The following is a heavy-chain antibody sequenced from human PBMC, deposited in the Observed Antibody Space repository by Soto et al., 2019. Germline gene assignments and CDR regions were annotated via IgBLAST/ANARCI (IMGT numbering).Heavy chain of an antibody. V-gene: IGHV4-59*01. D-gene: IGHD3-22*01. CDR3: ARVDSSGSYFDY. J-gene: IGHJ4*02. CDR2: IYYTGST. CDR1: GGSISGYY. Sequence: QVQLQESGPGLVKPSETLSLTCTVSGGSISGYYWSWIRQPPGKGLEWIAYIYYTGSTNYNPSLKSRVTLSADTSKNQFSLKLISVTAADTAMYYCARVDSSGSYFDYWGQGTLVTVSS.